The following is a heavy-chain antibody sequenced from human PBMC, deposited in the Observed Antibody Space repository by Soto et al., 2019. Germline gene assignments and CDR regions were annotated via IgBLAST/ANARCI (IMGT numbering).Heavy chain of an antibody. J-gene: IGHJ4*02. Sequence: EVQLVESGGGLVQPGGSLRLSCAASGLTFSSYWTHWVRQAPGKGLVWVSRSNSDGSSTSYADSVKGRFTISRDNAKNTLYLQMNSLRAEDTAVYYCARDYCDILTGYYSRGQFDYWGQGTLVTVSS. CDR2: SNSDGSST. CDR3: ARDYCDILTGYYSRGQFDY. D-gene: IGHD3-9*01. CDR1: GLTFSSYW. V-gene: IGHV3-74*01.